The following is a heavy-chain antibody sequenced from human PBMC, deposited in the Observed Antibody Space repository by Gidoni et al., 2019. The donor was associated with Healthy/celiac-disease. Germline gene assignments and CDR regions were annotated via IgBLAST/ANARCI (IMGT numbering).Heavy chain of an antibody. V-gene: IGHV3-23*01. D-gene: IGHD4-4*01. CDR2: ISGSGGRT. J-gene: IGHJ6*02. CDR1: GFTFSSYA. CDR3: AKSNSNYYDYGMDV. Sequence: EVQLLESGGGLVQPGGSLRLPCAASGFTFSSYAMSWVRQAPGKGLEWVSAISGSGGRTYYADSVKGRFTISRDNSKNTLYLQMNSLRAEDTAVYYCAKSNSNYYDYGMDVWGQGTTVTVSS.